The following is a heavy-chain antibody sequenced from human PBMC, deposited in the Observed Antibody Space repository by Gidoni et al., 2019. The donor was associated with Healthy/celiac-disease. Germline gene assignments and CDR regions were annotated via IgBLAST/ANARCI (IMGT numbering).Heavy chain of an antibody. CDR2: SSGSGGST. Sequence: EVQLLESGGGLVQPGGSLRLSCVASGFTFSSYAMSWVRQAPGKGLEGVSASSGSGGSTYYADSVKGRFTIARDNSKNTLYLQMNSLRAEDTAVYYCANVQQLVLHYWGQGTLVTVSS. D-gene: IGHD6-13*01. CDR1: GFTFSSYA. V-gene: IGHV3-23*01. CDR3: ANVQQLVLHY. J-gene: IGHJ4*02.